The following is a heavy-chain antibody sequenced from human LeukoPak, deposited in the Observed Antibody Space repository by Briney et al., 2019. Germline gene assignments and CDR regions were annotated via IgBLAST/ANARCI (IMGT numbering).Heavy chain of an antibody. V-gene: IGHV3-21*01. Sequence: PGGSLRLSCAASGFTFSSYSMNWVRQAPGKGLEWVSSISSSSSYIYYADSVKGRFTISRDNSKNTLYLQMNSLRAEDTAVYYCAKDEVVGSSLIDYWGQGTLVTVSS. CDR1: GFTFSSYS. CDR2: ISSSSSYI. CDR3: AKDEVVGSSLIDY. D-gene: IGHD1-26*01. J-gene: IGHJ4*02.